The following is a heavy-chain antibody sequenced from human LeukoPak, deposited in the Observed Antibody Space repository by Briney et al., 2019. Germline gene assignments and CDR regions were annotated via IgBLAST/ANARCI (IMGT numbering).Heavy chain of an antibody. V-gene: IGHV7-4-1*02. CDR1: GYTFTSYS. Sequence: GASVKVSCKASGYTFTSYSMNWVRQAPGQGLEWMGWINTNTGNPTYAQGFTGRVVFSLDTSVSTAYLQMSSLKAEDTAVYYCARVRSGWPHDAFDIWGQGTMVTVSS. CDR2: INTNTGNP. J-gene: IGHJ3*02. CDR3: ARVRSGWPHDAFDI. D-gene: IGHD6-19*01.